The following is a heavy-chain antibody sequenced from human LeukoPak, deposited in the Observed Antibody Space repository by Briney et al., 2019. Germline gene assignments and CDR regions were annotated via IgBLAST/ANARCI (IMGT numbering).Heavy chain of an antibody. J-gene: IGHJ3*01. CDR3: ARWALKSAFDL. Sequence: PSETLSLTCTVSGGSISSNYWSWLRQAPGKGLEWIGYMYHSGSGNYSPSLRSRVTISVDTSKNQFSLDVSSVTAADTAVYYCARWALKSAFDLWGQGTTVTVSS. V-gene: IGHV4-59*01. CDR1: GGSISSNY. CDR2: MYHSGSG.